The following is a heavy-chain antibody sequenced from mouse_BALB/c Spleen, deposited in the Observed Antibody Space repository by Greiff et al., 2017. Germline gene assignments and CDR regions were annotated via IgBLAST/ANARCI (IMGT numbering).Heavy chain of an antibody. CDR2: INPYNDGT. J-gene: IGHJ1*01. D-gene: IGHD1-1*01. V-gene: IGHV1-14*01. Sequence: EVKLLESGPELVKPGASVKMSCKASGYTFTSYVMHWVKQKPGQGLEWIGYINPYNDGTKYNEKFKGKATLTSDKSSSTAYMELSSLTSEDSAVYYCARYYDGSSSYFDVWGAGTTVTVSS. CDR3: ARYYDGSSSYFDV. CDR1: GYTFTSYV.